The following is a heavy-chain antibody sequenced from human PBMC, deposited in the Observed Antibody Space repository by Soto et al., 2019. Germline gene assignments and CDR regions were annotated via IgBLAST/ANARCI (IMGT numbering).Heavy chain of an antibody. V-gene: IGHV3-74*01. CDR2: IKSDGSGT. Sequence: EVQLVESGGGLVQPGETLTLSCAASRFPFNSYWMHLVRQAPGKGLVWVQRIKSDGSGTYYADSVQDRFTISRDNARNTPYLQMNTLRVEATAVYFCARGDGDRYDGNGYLARHWGQGTLVTVSS. J-gene: IGHJ4*02. D-gene: IGHD3-22*01. CDR3: ARGDGDRYDGNGYLARH. CDR1: RFPFNSYW.